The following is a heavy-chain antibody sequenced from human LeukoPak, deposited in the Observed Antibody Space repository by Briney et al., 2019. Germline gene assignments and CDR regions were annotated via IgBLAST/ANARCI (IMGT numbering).Heavy chain of an antibody. CDR3: AKTAIRFLEWSQPYFQH. Sequence: GGSLRLSCAASGFTFRSYSMNWVRQTPGKGLEWVSSISRSSSYTYFTDSVKGRFTISRDDAKNSLFLQMNDLRGEDTAVYYCAKTAIRFLEWSQPYFQHWGQGTLVTVSS. CDR2: ISRSSSYT. V-gene: IGHV3-21*01. CDR1: GFTFRSYS. D-gene: IGHD3-3*01. J-gene: IGHJ1*01.